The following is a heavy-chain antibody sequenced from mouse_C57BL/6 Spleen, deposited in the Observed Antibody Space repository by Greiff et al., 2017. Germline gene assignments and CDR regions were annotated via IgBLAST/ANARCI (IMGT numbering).Heavy chain of an antibody. CDR1: GYTFPDYY. Sequence: EVQLQQSGPVLVKPGASVKMSCKASGYTFPDYYMNWVKQSHGKSLEWIGVINPYNGGTSYNQKFKGKATLTVDKSSSTAYMELNSLTSEDSAVYYCARWGVNHYYAMDYWGQGTSVTVSS. D-gene: IGHD2-2*01. CDR3: ARWGVNHYYAMDY. V-gene: IGHV1-19*01. J-gene: IGHJ4*01. CDR2: INPYNGGT.